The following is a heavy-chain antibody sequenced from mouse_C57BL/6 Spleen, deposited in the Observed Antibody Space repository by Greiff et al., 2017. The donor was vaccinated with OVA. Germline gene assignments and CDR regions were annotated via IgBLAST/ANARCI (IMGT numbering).Heavy chain of an antibody. CDR1: GFNIKDDY. D-gene: IGHD1-1*01. CDR2: IDPENGDT. Sequence: EVMLVESGAELVRPGASVKLSCTASGFNIKDDYMHWVKQRPEQGLEWIGWIDPENGDTEYASKFQGKATITADTSSNTAYLQLSSLTSEDTAVYYCTPYGSVAMDYWGQGTSVTVSS. J-gene: IGHJ4*01. CDR3: TPYGSVAMDY. V-gene: IGHV14-4*01.